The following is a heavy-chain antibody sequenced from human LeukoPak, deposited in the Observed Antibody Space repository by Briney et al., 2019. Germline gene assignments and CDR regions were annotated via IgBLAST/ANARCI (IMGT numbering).Heavy chain of an antibody. CDR2: INPSGGST. D-gene: IGHD3-3*01. J-gene: IGHJ6*02. CDR3: ARNMGRNYDFWSGSPGLDV. CDR1: RYTFTSYY. Sequence: GASVKVSCKASRYTFTSYYMHRVRQAPGQGLEWMGIINPSGGSTSYAQKFQGRVTMTRDTSTSTVYMELSSLRSEDTAVYYCARNMGRNYDFWSGSPGLDVWGQGTTVTVSS. V-gene: IGHV1-46*01.